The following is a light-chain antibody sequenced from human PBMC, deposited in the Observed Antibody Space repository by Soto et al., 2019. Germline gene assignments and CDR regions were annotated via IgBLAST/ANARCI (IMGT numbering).Light chain of an antibody. CDR2: DAS. CDR1: QDISNY. J-gene: IGKJ4*01. V-gene: IGKV1-33*01. Sequence: DIQMTQSPSSLSASVGDRVTITCQASQDISNYLNWYQQKPGKAPKLLIYDASNLETGVTSRFSGSGFGTDFTFTISSLQAEDIATYYCQQYDNHPLTFGGGTKVEIK. CDR3: QQYDNHPLT.